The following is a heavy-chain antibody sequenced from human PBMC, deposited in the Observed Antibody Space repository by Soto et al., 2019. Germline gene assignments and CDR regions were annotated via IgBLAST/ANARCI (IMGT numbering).Heavy chain of an antibody. D-gene: IGHD3-16*01. CDR1: GYTFTTYG. CDR3: AREGEMPYYYYGLDV. V-gene: IGHV1-18*01. Sequence: QVQLVQSGAEVRKPGASVKVSCKASGYTFTTYGTSCVRQAPGQGLEWMGWIGGYNGHTKYAQKFQGRVTMTTDTSTSTVYMDRRSLRSDDTAVYYCAREGEMPYYYYGLDVWGQGTTVTVSS. CDR2: IGGYNGHT. J-gene: IGHJ6*02.